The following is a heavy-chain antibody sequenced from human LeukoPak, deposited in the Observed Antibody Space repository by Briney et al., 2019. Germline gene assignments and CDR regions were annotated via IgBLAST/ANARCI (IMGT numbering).Heavy chain of an antibody. V-gene: IGHV3-48*03. D-gene: IGHD3-22*01. CDR3: ARANFDSRAYTYYFDC. CDR1: GFTFSTHE. J-gene: IGHJ4*02. CDR2: ITSSGSTI. Sequence: GGSLRLSCAASGFTFSTHEMNWDRQAPGKGLEWVSYITSSGSTIYYADSVKGRFTISRDNAKNSLYLQMNSLRAEDTAIYYCARANFDSRAYTYYFDCWGQGTLVTVSS.